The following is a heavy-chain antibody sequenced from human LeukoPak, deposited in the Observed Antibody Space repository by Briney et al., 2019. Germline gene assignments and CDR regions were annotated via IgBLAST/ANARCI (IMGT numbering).Heavy chain of an antibody. V-gene: IGHV4-4*07. CDR1: GGSISSYY. D-gene: IGHD3-22*01. Sequence: PSETLSLTCTVSGGSISSYYWSWIRQPAGKGLEWLGRIYTSGSTNYNPSLKTRVTMSVDTSKNQFSLKLSSVTAADTAVYYCARNTEYYYDSSGYYGDNWFDPWGQGTLVTVSS. J-gene: IGHJ5*02. CDR3: ARNTEYYYDSSGYYGDNWFDP. CDR2: IYTSGST.